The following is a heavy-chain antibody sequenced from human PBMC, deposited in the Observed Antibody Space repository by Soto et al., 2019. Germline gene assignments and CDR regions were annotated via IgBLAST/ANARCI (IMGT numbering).Heavy chain of an antibody. CDR1: GYMFISYG. D-gene: IGHD3-10*01. J-gene: IGHJ4*02. CDR3: VRDVDASGSYYTDY. V-gene: IGHV1-18*01. CDR2: IRPYNGNT. Sequence: ASVKVSSKASGYMFISYGINWVRQAPGQGLEWMGWIRPYNGNTNYAQKFQGRVTMTTDSSTSTAYMELRSLRSDDTAVYYCVRDVDASGSYYTDYWGPGTLVTVS.